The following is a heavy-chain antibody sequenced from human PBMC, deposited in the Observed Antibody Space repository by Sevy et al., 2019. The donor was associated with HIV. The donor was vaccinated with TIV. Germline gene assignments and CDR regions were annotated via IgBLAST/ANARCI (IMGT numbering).Heavy chain of an antibody. Sequence: GGSLRLSCATSGFTFSSYWMSWVRQAPGKGLEWVANINQDGSERFYVDSVKGRFTISKDNANNSLYLQMNSLSAEDTAVYYCARGPLISGAGFSWVHGTLVTVSS. V-gene: IGHV3-7*01. D-gene: IGHD6-13*01. CDR2: INQDGSER. CDR3: ARGPLISGAGFS. CDR1: GFTFSSYW. J-gene: IGHJ5*01.